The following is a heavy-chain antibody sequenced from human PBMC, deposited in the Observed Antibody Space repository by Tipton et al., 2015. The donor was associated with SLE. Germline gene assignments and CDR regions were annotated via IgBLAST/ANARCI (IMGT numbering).Heavy chain of an antibody. V-gene: IGHV4-59*11. Sequence: TLSLTCTVSGGSISSHYWSWIRRPPGKALEWIADINYSGSTNYNPSLKSRVTMSVDTSKNQFSLKLSSVTAADTAVYCCARRGGSSWYEDYFDYWGQGTLVTVSS. J-gene: IGHJ4*02. D-gene: IGHD6-13*01. CDR3: ARRGGSSWYEDYFDY. CDR1: GGSISSHY. CDR2: INYSGST.